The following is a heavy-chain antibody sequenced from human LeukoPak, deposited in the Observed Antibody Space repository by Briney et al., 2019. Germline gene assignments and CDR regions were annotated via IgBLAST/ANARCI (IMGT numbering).Heavy chain of an antibody. V-gene: IGHV4-59*01. Sequence: SETLSLTCTVSGGSISSYYWSWLRQPPGKGVEGIGYIYYSGSTNYNPSLKSRVTISVDTSKNQFSLKLSSVTAADTAVYYCARGLMATINYFDYWGQGTLVTVSS. D-gene: IGHD5-24*01. CDR1: GGSISSYY. CDR2: IYYSGST. J-gene: IGHJ4*02. CDR3: ARGLMATINYFDY.